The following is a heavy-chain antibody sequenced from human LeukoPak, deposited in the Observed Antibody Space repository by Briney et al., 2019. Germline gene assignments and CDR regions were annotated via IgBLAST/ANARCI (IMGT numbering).Heavy chain of an antibody. CDR3: ARANLNWNDADY. J-gene: IGHJ4*02. CDR2: MNPNSGNT. V-gene: IGHV1-8*01. Sequence: ASVKVSCTASGYTFTSYDINWVRQATGQGLEWMGWMNPNSGNTGYAQKFQGRVTMTRNTSISTAYMELSSLRSEDTAVYYCARANLNWNDADYWGQGTLVTVSS. CDR1: GYTFTSYD. D-gene: IGHD1-20*01.